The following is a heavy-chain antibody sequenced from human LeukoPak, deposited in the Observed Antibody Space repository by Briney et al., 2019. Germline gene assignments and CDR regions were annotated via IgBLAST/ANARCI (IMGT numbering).Heavy chain of an antibody. J-gene: IGHJ5*02. V-gene: IGHV4-39*07. CDR1: GGTISSSSYY. Sequence: SETLSLTCTVSGGTISSSSYYWGWIRQPPGKGLEWTGSIYYSGSTYYNPSLKSRVTISVDTSKNQMSLKLNSVTAADTAVYFCARSVKGGAAHRLDPWGQGTLVTVSS. CDR3: ARSVKGGAAHRLDP. D-gene: IGHD6-13*01. CDR2: IYYSGST.